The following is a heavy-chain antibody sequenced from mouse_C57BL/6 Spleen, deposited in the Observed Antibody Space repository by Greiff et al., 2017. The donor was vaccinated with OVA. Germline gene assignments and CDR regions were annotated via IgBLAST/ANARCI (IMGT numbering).Heavy chain of an antibody. CDR3: ADDGDGHYKGYFDV. J-gene: IGHJ1*03. V-gene: IGHV1-82*01. D-gene: IGHD2-3*01. Sequence: LLESGPELVKPGASVKISCKASGYAFSSSWMNWVKQRPGKGLEWIGRIYPGDGDTNYNGKFKGKATLTADKSSSTAYMQLSSRTSEDSAVYFCADDGDGHYKGYFDVWGTGTTVTVSS. CDR2: IYPGDGDT. CDR1: GYAFSSSW.